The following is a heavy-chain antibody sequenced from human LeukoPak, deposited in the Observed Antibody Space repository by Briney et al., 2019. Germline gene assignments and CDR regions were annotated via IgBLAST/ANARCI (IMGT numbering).Heavy chain of an antibody. Sequence: PSETLSLTCTVSGGSISGYYWSWIRQPAGKGLEWIGRIYTSGSTNYNPSLKSRVTMSIDTSKNQFSLRLSSVTAADTAVYYCASIGEVGATVYFDYWGQGTLVTVSS. CDR1: GGSISGYY. CDR3: ASIGEVGATVYFDY. V-gene: IGHV4-4*07. D-gene: IGHD1-26*01. CDR2: IYTSGST. J-gene: IGHJ4*02.